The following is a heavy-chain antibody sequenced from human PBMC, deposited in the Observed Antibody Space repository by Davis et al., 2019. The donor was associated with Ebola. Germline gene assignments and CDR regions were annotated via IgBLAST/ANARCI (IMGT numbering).Heavy chain of an antibody. V-gene: IGHV3-30*03. D-gene: IGHD5-18*01. CDR3: ARDHVLDTAMVNYYYYGMDV. J-gene: IGHJ6*02. Sequence: GESLKISCAASGSIFSDFGMQWVRQAPGKGLEWVAVIAYDSSSKYYADSVKGRFTISRDNSKNTLYLQMNSLRAEDTAVYYCARDHVLDTAMVNYYYYGMDVWGQGTTVTVSS. CDR1: GSIFSDFG. CDR2: IAYDSSSK.